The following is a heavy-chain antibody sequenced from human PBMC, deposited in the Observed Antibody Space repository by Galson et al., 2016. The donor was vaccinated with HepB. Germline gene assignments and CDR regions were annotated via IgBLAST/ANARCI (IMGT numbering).Heavy chain of an antibody. CDR2: INYDGAAT. J-gene: IGHJ4*02. CDR3: ATWVTAHFEN. Sequence: GKGLEWVSTINYDGAATHYADSVKGRFTISRDNSKNTLYLQMSSLGFDDTAIYNCATWVTAHFENLGQGTQVTVSS. V-gene: IGHV3-23*01. D-gene: IGHD3-16*01.